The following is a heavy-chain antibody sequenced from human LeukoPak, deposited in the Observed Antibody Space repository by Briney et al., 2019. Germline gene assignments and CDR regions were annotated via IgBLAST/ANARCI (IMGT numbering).Heavy chain of an antibody. CDR3: ARGDYGSGSYYPFDY. J-gene: IGHJ4*02. CDR2: ISSSSSTI. D-gene: IGHD3-10*01. CDR1: GFTFSDYY. Sequence: GGSLRLSCAAPGFTFSDYYMSWIRQAPGKGLEWVSYISSSSSTIYYADSVKGRFTISRDNAKNSLYLQMNSLRAEDTAVYYCARGDYGSGSYYPFDYWGQGTLVTVSS. V-gene: IGHV3-11*04.